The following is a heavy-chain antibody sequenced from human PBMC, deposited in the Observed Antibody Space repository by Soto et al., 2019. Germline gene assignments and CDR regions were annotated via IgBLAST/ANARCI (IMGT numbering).Heavy chain of an antibody. V-gene: IGHV3-15*01. Sequence: GGSLRLSCAASGFPFVNAWMSWVRQAPGKGLEWVGRIKSASDGGTTDFAAPVKGRFTISRDDSTSTVSLQMNNLQTEDTAVYYCATDWRWGQGTLVTVSS. J-gene: IGHJ4*02. CDR2: IKSASDGGTT. CDR3: ATDWR. CDR1: GFPFVNAW.